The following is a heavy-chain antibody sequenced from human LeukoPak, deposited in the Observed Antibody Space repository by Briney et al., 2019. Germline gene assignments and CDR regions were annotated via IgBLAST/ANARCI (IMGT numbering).Heavy chain of an antibody. J-gene: IGHJ3*02. CDR2: IKQDGSEK. V-gene: IGHV3-7*01. CDR3: AATIVGTYYDFLGDPDDAFDI. CDR1: GFTFSSSW. Sequence: GGSLRLSCAASGFTFSSSWMSWVRQAPGKGLEWVANIKQDGSEKYYVDSVKSRFTISRDNAKNSLYLQMNSLRAEDTAVYYCAATIVGTYYDFLGDPDDAFDIWGQGTMVTVSS. D-gene: IGHD3-3*01.